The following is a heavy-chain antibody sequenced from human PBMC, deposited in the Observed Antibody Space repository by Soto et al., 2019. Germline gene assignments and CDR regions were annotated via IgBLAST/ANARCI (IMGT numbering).Heavy chain of an antibody. CDR1: GGSISGYY. V-gene: IGHV4-4*07. CDR2: MYNSERT. CDR3: ARAPLAHSYLDI. J-gene: IGHJ4*02. Sequence: PSETLSLTCTVSGGSISGYYWSWIRQPAGKGLEWIGRMYNSERTNYNPSLKSRVTMSMDTSKNQFSLKLTSVTAADTAVYFCARAPLAHSYLDIWGQGTLVTVSS.